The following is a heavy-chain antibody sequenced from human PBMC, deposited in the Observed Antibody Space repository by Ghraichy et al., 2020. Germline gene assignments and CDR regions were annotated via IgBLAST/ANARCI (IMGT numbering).Heavy chain of an antibody. CDR3: ARDRGTIATAGNFDW. J-gene: IGHJ4*02. CDR1: VYTFTDYY. V-gene: IGHV1-18*04. D-gene: IGHD6-13*01. CDR2: VSPYNGNT. Sequence: ASVKVSCKASVYTFTDYYFHWVRQAPGQRLEWMGWVSPYNGNTNYAPKIQDRVTMTTDTSTSTAYMELPSLRSDDTGMYFCARDRGTIATAGNFDWWGQGTLVTVSS.